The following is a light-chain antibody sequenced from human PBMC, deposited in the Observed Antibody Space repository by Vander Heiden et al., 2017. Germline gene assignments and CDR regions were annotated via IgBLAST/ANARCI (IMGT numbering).Light chain of an antibody. Sequence: DIQMTQSPSSLSASAGHRVTIPCQSSQGISHYLNWYQQKPGKAPKRLIYDASNLETGAPSRFSGSGSGTDFTFTISSLQPEDIATYYCQQYDTLPPLTFGGGTKVEIK. CDR1: QGISHY. V-gene: IGKV1-33*01. J-gene: IGKJ4*01. CDR2: DAS. CDR3: QQYDTLPPLT.